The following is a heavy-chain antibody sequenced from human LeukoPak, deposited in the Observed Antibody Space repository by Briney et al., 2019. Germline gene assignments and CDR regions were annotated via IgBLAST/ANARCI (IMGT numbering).Heavy chain of an antibody. V-gene: IGHV3-7*03. D-gene: IGHD3-22*01. Sequence: GGSLRLSCAASGFTFSSYGMHWVRQAPGKGLEWVANIKEDGIKKNYVDSVKGRFTISRDNAKNSLYLQMNSLRAEDTAVYFCATPLDYYDSSGYHQGGDWGQGTLVTVSS. CDR2: IKEDGIKK. J-gene: IGHJ4*02. CDR3: ATPLDYYDSSGYHQGGD. CDR1: GFTFSSYG.